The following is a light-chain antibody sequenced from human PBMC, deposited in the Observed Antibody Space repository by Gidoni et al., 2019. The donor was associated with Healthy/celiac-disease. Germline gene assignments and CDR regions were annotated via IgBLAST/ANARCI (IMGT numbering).Light chain of an antibody. CDR3: QQYNSYPWT. V-gene: IGKV1-5*03. Sequence: DIQMTQSPSTLSASVGDRVTITCRASQSSSSWLAWYQQKPGKAPKLLIYKASSLESGVPSRFSASGSGTEFTLTISSLQPDDFATYYCQQYNSYPWTFGQGTKVEIK. J-gene: IGKJ1*01. CDR1: QSSSSW. CDR2: KAS.